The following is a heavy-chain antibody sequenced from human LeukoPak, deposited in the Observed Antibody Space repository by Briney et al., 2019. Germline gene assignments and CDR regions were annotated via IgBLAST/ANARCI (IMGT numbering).Heavy chain of an antibody. Sequence: GGSLRLSCAASGFTFDDYGMSWVRQAPGKGLEWVSGINWNGGSTGYADSVKGRFTISRDNAKNSLYLQMNSQRAEDTALYYCARDVRYCSSTSCWWDYWGQGTLVTVSS. V-gene: IGHV3-20*04. CDR1: GFTFDDYG. CDR2: INWNGGST. CDR3: ARDVRYCSSTSCWWDY. J-gene: IGHJ4*02. D-gene: IGHD2-2*01.